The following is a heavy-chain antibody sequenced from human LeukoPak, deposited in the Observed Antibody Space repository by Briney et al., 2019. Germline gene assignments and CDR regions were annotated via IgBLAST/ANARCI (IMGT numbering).Heavy chain of an antibody. V-gene: IGHV1-69*04. D-gene: IGHD3-22*01. J-gene: IGHJ4*02. CDR3: ARDHEDSSGYYYQFDY. Sequence: SVKVSCKASGGTFRSYTISWVRQAPGQGLEWMGRIIPILGIANYAQKFQGRVTITADKSTSTAYMELSSLRSEDTAVYYCARDHEDSSGYYYQFDYWGQGTLVTVSS. CDR2: IIPILGIA. CDR1: GGTFRSYT.